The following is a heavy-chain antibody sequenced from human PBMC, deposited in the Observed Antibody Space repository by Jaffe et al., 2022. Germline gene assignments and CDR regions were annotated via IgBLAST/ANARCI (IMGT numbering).Heavy chain of an antibody. CDR3: VRSRAYSYDGSGYPTDYYFDY. Sequence: EVQLVQSGAEVKKPGESLKISCKASGYSITSYWIGWVRQMPGKALEWMGIIYPGDSDTRYSPSFQGQVTMSADKSISTAYLQWTSLKASDTAMYYCVRSRAYSYDGSGYPTDYYFDYWGQGTLVTVSS. CDR1: GYSITSYW. CDR2: IYPGDSDT. J-gene: IGHJ4*02. V-gene: IGHV5-51*03. D-gene: IGHD3-22*01.